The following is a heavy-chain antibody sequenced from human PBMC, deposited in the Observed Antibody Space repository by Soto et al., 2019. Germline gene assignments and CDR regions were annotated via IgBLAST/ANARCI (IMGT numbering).Heavy chain of an antibody. CDR2: LYSDGST. J-gene: IGHJ4*02. V-gene: IGHV3-53*01. CDR3: ANAFCTDGSSCGFDY. D-gene: IGHD2-8*01. CDR1: GFTVSNNY. Sequence: EVQLVESGGGLIQPGGSLRLSCAASGFTVSNNYMSWVRQAPGKGLESVSVLYSDGSTNYADSVKGRFTISRDIPKNTLNLQMHSLRVEDTALYYCANAFCTDGSSCGFDYWGQGTLVTVSS.